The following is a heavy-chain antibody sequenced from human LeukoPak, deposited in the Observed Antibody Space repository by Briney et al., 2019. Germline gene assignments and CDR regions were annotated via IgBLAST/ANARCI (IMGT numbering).Heavy chain of an antibody. CDR2: INHSGST. D-gene: IGHD3-22*01. CDR1: GGSFSGYY. J-gene: IGHJ4*02. Sequence: SETLSLTCAVYGGSFSGYYWSWIRQPPGKGLEWIGEINHSGSTNYNPSLKSRVTISVDTSKNQFSLKLSSVTAADTAVYYCARGKWLLPLFDYWGQGTLVTVSS. V-gene: IGHV4-34*01. CDR3: ARGKWLLPLFDY.